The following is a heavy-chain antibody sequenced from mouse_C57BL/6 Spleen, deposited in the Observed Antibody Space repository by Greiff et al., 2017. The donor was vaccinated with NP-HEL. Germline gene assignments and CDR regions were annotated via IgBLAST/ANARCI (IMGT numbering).Heavy chain of an antibody. CDR2: INPGSGGT. CDR1: GYAFTNYL. CDR3: ASGGSQYYFDY. J-gene: IGHJ2*01. V-gene: IGHV1-54*01. Sequence: QVHVKQSGAELVRPGTSVKVSCKASGYAFTNYLIEWVKQRPGPGLEWIGVINPGSGGTNYNEKFKGKATLTADKSSSTAYMQLSSLTSEDSAVYFCASGGSQYYFDYWGQGTTLTVSS.